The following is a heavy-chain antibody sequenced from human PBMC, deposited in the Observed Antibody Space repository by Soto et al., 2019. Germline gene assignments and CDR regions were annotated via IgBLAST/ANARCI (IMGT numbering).Heavy chain of an antibody. Sequence: ASVKVSCKASGYTFSDYYLHWVRQAPGQGPEWMGWMNPNSGDTKYAQKFQGRVTMTRDTSISTAYMELSSLKSEDTAVYYCARVFPAPYSSSLGGSENYYYYYGMDVWGQGTTVTVSS. D-gene: IGHD6-13*01. V-gene: IGHV1-2*02. J-gene: IGHJ6*02. CDR3: ARVFPAPYSSSLGGSENYYYYYGMDV. CDR2: MNPNSGDT. CDR1: GYTFSDYY.